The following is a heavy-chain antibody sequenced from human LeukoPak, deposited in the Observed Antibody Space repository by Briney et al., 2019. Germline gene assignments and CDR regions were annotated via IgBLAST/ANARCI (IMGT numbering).Heavy chain of an antibody. CDR2: ISGSGGST. J-gene: IGHJ6*04. V-gene: IGHV3-23*01. CDR1: GFTFSNYA. Sequence: GGSLRLSCAPSGFTFSNYAMNWDRQAPGKVLEWVSIISGSGGSTNYADSVKGRFTISRDNAKNSLYLQMNSLRAEDTAVYYCAELGITMIGGVWGKGTTVTISS. CDR3: AELGITMIGGV. D-gene: IGHD3-10*02.